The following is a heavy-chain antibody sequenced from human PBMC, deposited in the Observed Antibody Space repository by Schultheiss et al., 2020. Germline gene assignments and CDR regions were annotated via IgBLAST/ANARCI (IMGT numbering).Heavy chain of an antibody. CDR1: GFTFSSYA. CDR3: ASFKQHVDY. J-gene: IGHJ4*02. V-gene: IGHV3-64*04. D-gene: IGHD6-13*01. CDR2: ISGSGGST. Sequence: GGSLRLSCAASGFTFSSYAMHWVRQAPGKGLEYVSAISGSGGSTYYADSVKGRFTISRDNSKNTLYLQMNSLRAEDTAVYYCASFKQHVDYWGQGTLVTVSS.